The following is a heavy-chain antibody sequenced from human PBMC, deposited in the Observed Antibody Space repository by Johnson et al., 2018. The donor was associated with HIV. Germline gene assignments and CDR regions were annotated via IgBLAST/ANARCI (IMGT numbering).Heavy chain of an antibody. Sequence: QVQLVESGGGVVQPGRSLRLSCAASGFTFSSYAMHWVRQAPGKGLEWVAVISYDGSNKYYADSVKGRFTISRDNSKNTLYLQMNSLRAEDTAVYYCAREGSGIAGGGAFDIWGQGTMVTVSS. J-gene: IGHJ3*02. V-gene: IGHV3-30-3*01. CDR3: AREGSGIAGGGAFDI. D-gene: IGHD1-26*01. CDR2: ISYDGSNK. CDR1: GFTFSSYA.